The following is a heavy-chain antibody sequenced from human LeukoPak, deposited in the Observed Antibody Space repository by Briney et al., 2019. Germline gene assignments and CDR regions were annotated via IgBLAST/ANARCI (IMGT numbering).Heavy chain of an antibody. V-gene: IGHV1-69*04. CDR2: VIPLLNIP. J-gene: IGHJ5*02. D-gene: IGHD3-22*01. CDR1: GDSLTTYA. Sequence: SVKVSCKASGDSLTTYAINWVRQAPGQGLEWMGRVIPLLNIPHYAQKFRDRVTITAETSTNTSYLELRGLTSDDTAVYYCARAPHYSGSSGYNWFHPWGQGSLVTVSS. CDR3: ARAPHYSGSSGYNWFHP.